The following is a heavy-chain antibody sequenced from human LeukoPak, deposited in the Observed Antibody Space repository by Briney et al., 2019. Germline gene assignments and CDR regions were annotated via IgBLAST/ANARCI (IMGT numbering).Heavy chain of an antibody. D-gene: IGHD6-13*01. V-gene: IGHV4-59*08. J-gene: IGHJ4*02. Sequence: SETLSLTCNVSGALISSYYWNWIRQPPGKGLEWIGYTSYSGGTNYNPSLKSRVTISVDMSKNHFSLRLSSVTAADTAVYYCAKQDRGTGIAAGLDYWGQGTLVTVSS. CDR2: TSYSGGT. CDR1: GALISSYY. CDR3: AKQDRGTGIAAGLDY.